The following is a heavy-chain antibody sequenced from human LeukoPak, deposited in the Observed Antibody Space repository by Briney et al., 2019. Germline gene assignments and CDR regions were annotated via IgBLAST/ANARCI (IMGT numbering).Heavy chain of an antibody. J-gene: IGHJ6*03. CDR3: ARGLGYCSGGSCYYMDV. V-gene: IGHV1-2*06. CDR1: GYTFTGYY. D-gene: IGHD2-15*01. Sequence: ASVKVSCKASGYTFTGYYMHWVRQAPGQGLEWMGRINPSSGGTNYAQKFQGRVTMTRDTSISTAYMELSRLRSDDTAVYYCARGLGYCSGGSCYYMDVWGKGTTVTVSS. CDR2: INPSSGGT.